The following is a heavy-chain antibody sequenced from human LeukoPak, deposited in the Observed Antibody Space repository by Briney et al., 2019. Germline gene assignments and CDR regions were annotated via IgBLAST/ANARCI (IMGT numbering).Heavy chain of an antibody. CDR1: GFTFGGYG. CDR3: TRYNNDHFDY. J-gene: IGHJ4*02. V-gene: IGHV3-33*01. D-gene: IGHD1-14*01. Sequence: GGSLRLSCAGFGFTFGGYGMHWFRQTPGKGLEWVAVIAYDGSRAFYADSVKGRFTISRDNSKNTMSVQMDDLRAEDTAVYYCTRYNNDHFDYWGQGTLVTVPS. CDR2: IAYDGSRA.